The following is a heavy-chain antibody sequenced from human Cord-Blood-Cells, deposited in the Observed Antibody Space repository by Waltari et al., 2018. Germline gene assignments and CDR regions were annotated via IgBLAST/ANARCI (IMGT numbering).Heavy chain of an antibody. CDR3: TTRSSSSWYAFDI. V-gene: IGHV3-15*01. Sequence: EVQLVESGGGLVKPGGSLRLSCAASGFTFSNAWMSWVRQAPGKGLEWVGRIKSKTDGGTTDYAAPVKGRFTNSRDDSKNTLYLQMNSLKTEDTAVYYCTTRSSSSWYAFDIWGQGTMVTVSS. D-gene: IGHD6-13*01. CDR1: GFTFSNAW. J-gene: IGHJ3*02. CDR2: IKSKTDGGTT.